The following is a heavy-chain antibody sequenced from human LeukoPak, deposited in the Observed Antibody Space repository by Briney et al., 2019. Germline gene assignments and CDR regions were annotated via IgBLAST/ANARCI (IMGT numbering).Heavy chain of an antibody. Sequence: GGSLRLSCAASGFTFSSSWMTWVRQAPGKGLEWVANIKQDGSEKSYVDSVKGRFTISRDNAKNSLYLQMSSLRAEDTVVYYCATSGYSGYVSGYWGQGTLVTVSS. D-gene: IGHD5-12*01. CDR3: ATSGYSGYVSGY. V-gene: IGHV3-7*01. J-gene: IGHJ4*02. CDR1: GFTFSSSW. CDR2: IKQDGSEK.